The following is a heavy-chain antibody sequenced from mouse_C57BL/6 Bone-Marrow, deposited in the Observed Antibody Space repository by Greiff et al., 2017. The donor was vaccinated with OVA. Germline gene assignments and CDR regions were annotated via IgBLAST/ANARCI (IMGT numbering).Heavy chain of an antibody. Sequence: EVQLQQSGAELVKPGASVKLSCTASGFNIKDYYMHWVKQRPEQGPEWIGRIDPKDGETKYAPKFHGKDTTTADTSPNTAALQLSSLTSEDTAVYYCAVRSYGFAYWGQGTLVTVSA. D-gene: IGHD1-1*01. CDR2: IDPKDGET. J-gene: IGHJ3*01. CDR3: AVRSYGFAY. V-gene: IGHV14-2*01. CDR1: GFNIKDYY.